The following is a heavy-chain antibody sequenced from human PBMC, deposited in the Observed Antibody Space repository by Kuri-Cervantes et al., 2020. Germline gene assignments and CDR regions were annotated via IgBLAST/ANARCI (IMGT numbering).Heavy chain of an antibody. CDR2: IGTAGDT. D-gene: IGHD3-10*01. J-gene: IGHJ4*02. V-gene: IGHV3-13*01. Sequence: GGSLRLSCAASGFTFSSYDMHWVRQATGKGLEWVSAIGTAGDTYYPGSVKGRFTISRENAKNSLYLQMNSLRAEDTAVYYCARRSGGGGSYDYWGQGTLVTVSS. CDR1: GFTFSSYD. CDR3: ARRSGGGGSYDY.